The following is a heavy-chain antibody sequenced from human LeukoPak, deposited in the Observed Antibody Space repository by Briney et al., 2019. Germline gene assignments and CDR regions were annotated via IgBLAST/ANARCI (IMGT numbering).Heavy chain of an antibody. CDR1: GFTFSNAW. CDR3: TSWHDYGDYDVAKSDY. Sequence: GGSLRLSCAASGFTFSNAWMSWVRQAPGKGLEWVGRIKSKTDGGTTDYAAPVKGRFTISRDDSKNTLYPQMNSLKTEDTAVYYCTSWHDYGDYDVAKSDYWGQGTLVTVSS. J-gene: IGHJ4*02. D-gene: IGHD4-17*01. CDR2: IKSKTDGGTT. V-gene: IGHV3-15*01.